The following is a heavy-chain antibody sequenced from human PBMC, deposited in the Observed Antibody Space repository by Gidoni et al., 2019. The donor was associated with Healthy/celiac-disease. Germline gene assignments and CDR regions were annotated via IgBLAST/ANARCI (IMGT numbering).Heavy chain of an antibody. Sequence: LVQPGGSLRLSCAASGFTFSSYSMNWVRQAPGKGLEWVSYISSSSSTIYYADSVKGRFTISRDNAKNSLYLQMNSLRDEDTAVYYCARDLTWAAVAGTDLDYWGQGTLVTVSS. CDR1: GFTFSSYS. CDR2: ISSSSSTI. D-gene: IGHD6-19*01. V-gene: IGHV3-48*02. CDR3: ARDLTWAAVAGTDLDY. J-gene: IGHJ4*02.